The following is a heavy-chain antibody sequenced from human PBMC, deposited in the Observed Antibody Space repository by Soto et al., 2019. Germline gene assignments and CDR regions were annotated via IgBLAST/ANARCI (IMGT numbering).Heavy chain of an antibody. CDR2: INSDGSST. CDR3: AKDLCYYDSSGPCYFDY. V-gene: IGHV3-74*01. D-gene: IGHD3-22*01. Sequence: GSLRLSCAASGFTFSSYWMHWVRQAPGKGLVWVSRINSDGSSTSYADSVKGRFTISRDNAKNTLYLQMNSLRAEDTAVYYCAKDLCYYDSSGPCYFDYWGQGTLVTVSS. J-gene: IGHJ4*02. CDR1: GFTFSSYW.